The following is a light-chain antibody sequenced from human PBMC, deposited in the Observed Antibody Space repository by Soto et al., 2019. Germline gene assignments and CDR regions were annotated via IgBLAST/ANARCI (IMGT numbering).Light chain of an antibody. CDR1: SSDVGGYNY. V-gene: IGLV2-14*01. CDR3: SSYTSSSTPPV. J-gene: IGLJ2*01. Sequence: QSALTQPASVSGSPGQSITISCTGTSSDVGGYNYVSWYQQDPGKAPKLMIYDVSNRPSGVSNRFSGSKSGNTASLTISGLQAEDEADYYCSSYTSSSTPPVFGGGTKLTVL. CDR2: DVS.